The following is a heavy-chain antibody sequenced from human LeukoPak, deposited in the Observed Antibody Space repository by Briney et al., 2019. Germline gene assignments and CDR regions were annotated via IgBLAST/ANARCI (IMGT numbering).Heavy chain of an antibody. J-gene: IGHJ4*02. D-gene: IGHD1-26*01. Sequence: GESLKISCKGSGYNFTPYWIVWVRQMPGKGLEWMGMTFPGDSYSIYSPSFQGQVTMSVDKSITTAYLQWSSLKASDTAMYYCARRRDLYSGSYYPFDYWGQGTLVTVSS. CDR2: TFPGDSYS. CDR1: GYNFTPYW. CDR3: ARRRDLYSGSYYPFDY. V-gene: IGHV5-51*01.